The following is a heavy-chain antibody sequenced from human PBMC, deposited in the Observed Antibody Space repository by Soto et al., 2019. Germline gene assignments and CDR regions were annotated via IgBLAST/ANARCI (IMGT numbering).Heavy chain of an antibody. CDR2: ISYDGSNK. V-gene: IGHV3-30-3*01. CDR1: GFTFSSYA. J-gene: IGHJ4*02. Sequence: QVQLVESGGGVVQPGRSLRLSCAASGFTFSSYAMHWVRQAPGKGLEWVAVISYDGSNKYYADSVKGRFTISRDNSKNTLYLQMNSLRAEDTAVYYCARADSFFGVVSFDYWGQGTLVTVSS. D-gene: IGHD3-3*01. CDR3: ARADSFFGVVSFDY.